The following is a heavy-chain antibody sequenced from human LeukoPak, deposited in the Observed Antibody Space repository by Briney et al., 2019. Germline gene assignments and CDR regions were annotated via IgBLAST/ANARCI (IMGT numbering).Heavy chain of an antibody. V-gene: IGHV3-53*01. CDR2: IYSGGST. J-gene: IGHJ3*02. CDR1: GFTVSSNY. Sequence: GGSLRLSCVASGFTVSSNYMSWVRQAPGKGLEWVSVIYSGGSTYYADSVKGRFTISRDNSKNTLYLQMNSLRAEDTAVYYCARALGAYAFDIWGQGTMVTVSS. CDR3: ARALGAYAFDI. D-gene: IGHD3-16*01.